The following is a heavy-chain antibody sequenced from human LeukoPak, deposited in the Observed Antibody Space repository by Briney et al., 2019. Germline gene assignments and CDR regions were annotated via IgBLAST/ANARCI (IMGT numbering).Heavy chain of an antibody. CDR2: ISYDGSNK. D-gene: IGHD1-7*01. J-gene: IGHJ4*02. CDR3: ARGGPAWNYVPFGFDY. Sequence: PGRSLRLSCAASGFTFSSYAMHWVRQAPGKGLEWVAVISYDGSNKYYADSVKGRFTISRDNSKNTLYLQMNSLRAEDTAVYYCARGGPAWNYVPFGFDYWGQGTLVTVSS. V-gene: IGHV3-30-3*01. CDR1: GFTFSSYA.